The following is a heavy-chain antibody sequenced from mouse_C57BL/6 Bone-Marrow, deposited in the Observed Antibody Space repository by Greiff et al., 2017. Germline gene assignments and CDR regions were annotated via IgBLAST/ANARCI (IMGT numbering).Heavy chain of an antibody. CDR3: ARGYDYNWYFDV. D-gene: IGHD2-14*01. CDR2: IYPRSGNT. V-gene: IGHV1-81*01. J-gene: IGHJ1*03. Sequence: QVQLKESGAELARPGASVKLSCKASGYTFTSYGISWVKQRTGQGLEWIGEIYPRSGNTYYNEKFKGKATLTADKSSSTAYMELRRLTSEDSAVYFCARGYDYNWYFDVWGTGTTVTVSS. CDR1: GYTFTSYG.